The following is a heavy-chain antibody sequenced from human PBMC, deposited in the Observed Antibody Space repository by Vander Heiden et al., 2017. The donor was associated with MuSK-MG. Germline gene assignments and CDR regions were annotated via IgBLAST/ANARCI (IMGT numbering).Heavy chain of an antibody. CDR1: GFTFSAYF. CDR3: AREVDD. CDR2: ISSSSGSTI. Sequence: QVQLVESGGGLVKPGGSLRLSCAASGFTFSAYFMSWLRSAPGKGLEWVSYISSSSGSTIKYAESVKGRFTMSRDNAKNALYLQMNSLRVEDTAVYYCAREVDDWGQGTLVTVSS. J-gene: IGHJ4*02. V-gene: IGHV3-11*01.